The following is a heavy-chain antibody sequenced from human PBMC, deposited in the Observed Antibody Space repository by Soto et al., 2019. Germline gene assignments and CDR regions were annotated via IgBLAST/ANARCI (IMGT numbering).Heavy chain of an antibody. CDR2: VSSSSQSI. CDR1: GFTFSPYK. D-gene: IGHD4-17*01. Sequence: PGGSLRLSCATSGFTFSPYKMHWVRQAPGKGLEWVSSVSSSSQSIPYADSVKGRFTISRDNAKSSLHLQMNSLRAEDTAVYYCAREPPVDQDYGAYPFFDYWGQGTLVTVSS. CDR3: AREPPVDQDYGAYPFFDY. V-gene: IGHV3-21*06. J-gene: IGHJ4*02.